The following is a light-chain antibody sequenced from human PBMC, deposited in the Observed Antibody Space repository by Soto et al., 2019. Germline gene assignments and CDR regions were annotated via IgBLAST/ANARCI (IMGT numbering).Light chain of an antibody. Sequence: EIVLTQSPGTLSLSPGDRATLSCRASQSVSSSYLAWYQQKPGQAPRLLIYGASSRATGIPDRFSGSGSGTDFTLTINRLEPEDFAVYYCQQYGSSSSWTFGQGTKVDIK. CDR1: QSVSSSY. J-gene: IGKJ1*01. CDR3: QQYGSSSSWT. CDR2: GAS. V-gene: IGKV3-20*01.